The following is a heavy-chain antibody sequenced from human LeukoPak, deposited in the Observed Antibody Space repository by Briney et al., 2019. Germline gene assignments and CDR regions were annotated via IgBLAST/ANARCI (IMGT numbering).Heavy chain of an antibody. CDR1: VFTFHSYI. J-gene: IGHJ4*02. D-gene: IGHD2-2*02. CDR3: AKAAVQLVSAAIRGKVGYFDY. Sequence: GLCERLSCAACVFTFHSYIMHWVRQAPAKGLEGVSSISSCSSYIYYADSVKGRYTISRDNAKNTLYLQMNSLRAEDTAVYYCAKAAVQLVSAAIRGKVGYFDYWGQGTLVTVSS. CDR2: ISSCSSYI. V-gene: IGHV3-21*04.